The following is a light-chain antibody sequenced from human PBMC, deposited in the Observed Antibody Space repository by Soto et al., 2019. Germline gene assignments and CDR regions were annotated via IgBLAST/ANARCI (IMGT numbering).Light chain of an antibody. V-gene: IGLV2-14*01. CDR1: SSDVGGFNF. J-gene: IGLJ2*01. CDR3: ISYTNRNTVV. Sequence: QSALTQPASVSGSPGQSITISCTGTSSDVGGFNFVSWYQQYPGKAPQLIISEVSRRPSGLSHRFSGSKSGNTASLSISGLQADDEAHYYCISYTNRNTVVFGGGTKLTV. CDR2: EVS.